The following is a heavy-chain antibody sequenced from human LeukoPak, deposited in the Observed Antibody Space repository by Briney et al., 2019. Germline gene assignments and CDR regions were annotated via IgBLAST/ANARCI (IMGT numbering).Heavy chain of an antibody. CDR3: ARVRGYCSSTSCYNWFDP. D-gene: IGHD2-2*01. CDR1: GYTFTGYY. Sequence: ASVKVSCKASGYTFTGYYIHWVRQAPGQGLEWMGWINPNSGGTNYAQKFQGRVTMTRDTSISTAYMELSRLRSDDTAVYYCARVRGYCSSTSCYNWFDPWGQGTLVTVSS. J-gene: IGHJ5*02. CDR2: INPNSGGT. V-gene: IGHV1-2*02.